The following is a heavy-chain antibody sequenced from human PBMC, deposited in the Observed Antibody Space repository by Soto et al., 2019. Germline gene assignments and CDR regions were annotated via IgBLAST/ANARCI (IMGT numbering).Heavy chain of an antibody. D-gene: IGHD5-12*01. CDR2: MNPNSGGT. CDR3: ARESGGATATLDYYYFYMDV. V-gene: IGHV1-2*02. Sequence: QVQLVQSGAEVKKPGASVTVSCKASGYRFSDYYLHWVRQAPGQGPEWLGWMNPNSGGTKYAQKFKGRVTMTRDTSVRTAFMELNLLKSDDTAVYYCARESGGATATLDYYYFYMDVWGIGTTVTVSS. CDR1: GYRFSDYY. J-gene: IGHJ6*03.